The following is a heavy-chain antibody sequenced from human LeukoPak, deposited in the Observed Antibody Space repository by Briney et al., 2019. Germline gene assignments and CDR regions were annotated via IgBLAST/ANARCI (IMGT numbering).Heavy chain of an antibody. D-gene: IGHD1-26*01. Sequence: SETLSLTCAVYGGSFSGYYWSWIRQPPGKGLEWIGEINHSGSTNYNPSLKSRVTISVDRSKNQFSLKLSSVTAADTAVYYCARGSNSGSYYDGYYFDYWGQGTLVTVSS. J-gene: IGHJ4*02. V-gene: IGHV4-34*01. CDR1: GGSFSGYY. CDR2: INHSGST. CDR3: ARGSNSGSYYDGYYFDY.